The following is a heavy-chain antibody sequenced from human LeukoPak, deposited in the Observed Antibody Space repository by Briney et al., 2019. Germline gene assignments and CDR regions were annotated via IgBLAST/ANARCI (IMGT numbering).Heavy chain of an antibody. Sequence: GGSLRLSCAASGFTFSTYSMNWVRQAPGKGLEWVSSISSSSSSIYYADSVKGRFTISGDNAKNSLYLQMNSLRAEDTAVYYCARRYCSSTSCYKGHDYWGQGTLVTVTS. D-gene: IGHD2-2*02. CDR3: ARRYCSSTSCYKGHDY. CDR2: ISSSSSSI. CDR1: GFTFSTYS. J-gene: IGHJ4*02. V-gene: IGHV3-21*01.